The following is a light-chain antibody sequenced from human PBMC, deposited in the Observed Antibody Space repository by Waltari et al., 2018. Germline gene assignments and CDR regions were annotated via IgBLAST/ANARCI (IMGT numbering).Light chain of an antibody. J-gene: IGLJ3*02. CDR2: EVS. CDR3: ISYTRSSTLV. Sequence: QSALTQPASVSGSPGQSITFSCTGTSSDVGGYDYVSWYQQHPGKAPKLRIFEVSKRPSGVSNRFSGSKSGNTASLTISGLQAEDEADYYCISYTRSSTLVFGGGTKLTVL. V-gene: IGLV2-14*01. CDR1: SSDVGGYDY.